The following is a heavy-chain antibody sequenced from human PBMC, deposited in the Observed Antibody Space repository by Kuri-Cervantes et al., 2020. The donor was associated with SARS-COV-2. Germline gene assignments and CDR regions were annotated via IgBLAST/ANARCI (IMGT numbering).Heavy chain of an antibody. CDR3: ARAVGASDSF. CDR2: ISSSSSTI. CDR1: GFTFSSYS. J-gene: IGHJ4*02. Sequence: GGSLRLSCAASGFTFSSYSMNWVRQAPGKGLEWVSYISSSSSTIYYADSVKGRFTISRDNAKNSVYLQMNSLRVDDTALYYRARAVGASDSFWGQGTLVTVSS. D-gene: IGHD3-22*01. V-gene: IGHV3-48*04.